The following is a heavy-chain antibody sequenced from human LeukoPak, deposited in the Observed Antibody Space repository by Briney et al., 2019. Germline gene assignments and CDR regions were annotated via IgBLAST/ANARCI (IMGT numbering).Heavy chain of an antibody. CDR3: ARDSVNLGIAAAGNDY. Sequence: SVKVSCKASGGTFSSYAISWVRQAPGQGLEWMGGIIPIFGTANYAQKFQGRVTITTDESTSTAYMELSSPRSEDTAVYYCARDSVNLGIAAAGNDYWGQGTLATVSS. D-gene: IGHD6-13*01. V-gene: IGHV1-69*05. J-gene: IGHJ4*02. CDR2: IIPIFGTA. CDR1: GGTFSSYA.